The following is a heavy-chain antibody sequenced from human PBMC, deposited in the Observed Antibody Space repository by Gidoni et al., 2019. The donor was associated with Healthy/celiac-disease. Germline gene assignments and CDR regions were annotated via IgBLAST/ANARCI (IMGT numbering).Heavy chain of an antibody. V-gene: IGHV1-69*01. CDR1: GGTFSSYA. J-gene: IGHJ6*02. D-gene: IGHD4-4*01. CDR3: ARGMTTVTTPRSPHGMDV. Sequence: QVQLVQSGAEVKKPGSSVKVSCKASGGTFSSYAISWVRQAPGQGLEWRGGIIPIFGTANYAQKFQGRVTITADESTSTAYMELSSLRSEDTAVYYCARGMTTVTTPRSPHGMDVWGQGTTVTVSS. CDR2: IIPIFGTA.